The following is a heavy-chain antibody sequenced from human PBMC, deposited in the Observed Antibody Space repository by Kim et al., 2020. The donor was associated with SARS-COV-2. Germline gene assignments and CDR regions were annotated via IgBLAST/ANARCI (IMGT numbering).Heavy chain of an antibody. V-gene: IGHV4-34*01. CDR2: INHSGST. CDR1: GGSFSGYY. D-gene: IGHD6-6*01. Sequence: SETLSLTCAVYGGSFSGYYWSWIRQPPGKGLEWIGEINHSGSTNYNPSLKSRVTISVDTSKNQFSLKLSSVTAADTAVYYCARAAARPSGWFDPWGQGTLVTVSS. CDR3: ARAAARPSGWFDP. J-gene: IGHJ5*02.